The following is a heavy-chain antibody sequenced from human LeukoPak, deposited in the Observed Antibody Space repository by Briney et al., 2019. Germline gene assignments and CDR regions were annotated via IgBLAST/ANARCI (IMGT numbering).Heavy chain of an antibody. CDR2: IYYSGST. V-gene: IGHV4-31*03. CDR3: ARVLRSSGSPDY. D-gene: IGHD3-22*01. CDR1: GGSISSADYY. J-gene: IGHJ4*02. Sequence: SQTLSLTCTVSGGSISSADYYWSWIRQHPGKGLEWIGYIYYSGSTYYNPSLKSRVAISVDTSKNQFSLKLSSVTAADTAVYYCARVLRSSGSPDYWGQGTLVTVSS.